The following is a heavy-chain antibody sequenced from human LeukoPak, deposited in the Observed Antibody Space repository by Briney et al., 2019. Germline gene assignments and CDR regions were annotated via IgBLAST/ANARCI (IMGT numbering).Heavy chain of an antibody. D-gene: IGHD3-10*01. CDR2: ISSSSSYI. V-gene: IGHV3-21*01. Sequence: GGSLRLSCAASGFTFSSYSTNWVRQAPGKGLEWVSSISSSSSYIYYADSVKGRFTISRDNAKNSLYLQMNSLRAEDTAVYYCARDYGSGSYYNPYFDYWGQGALVTVSS. J-gene: IGHJ4*02. CDR3: ARDYGSGSYYNPYFDY. CDR1: GFTFSSYS.